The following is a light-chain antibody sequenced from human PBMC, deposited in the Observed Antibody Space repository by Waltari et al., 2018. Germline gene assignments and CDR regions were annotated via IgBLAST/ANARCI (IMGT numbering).Light chain of an antibody. CDR1: NIGSKS. J-gene: IGLJ3*02. Sequence: SYVLTQPPSVSVAPGQTARITCGGNNIGSKSVHWYQQKPGQAPVLVVFDDRDRPSGTPERFSGSNSGSTATLTISRVEAGDEADYYCQVWDSSSDHWVFGGGTKLTVL. CDR3: QVWDSSSDHWV. CDR2: DDR. V-gene: IGLV3-21*02.